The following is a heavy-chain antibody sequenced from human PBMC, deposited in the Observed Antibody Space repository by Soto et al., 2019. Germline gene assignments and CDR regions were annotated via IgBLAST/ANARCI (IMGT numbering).Heavy chain of an antibody. CDR2: ISGSGDTI. CDR3: ARVGCSASCFSDWFDP. Sequence: QVHLVESGGGLVKPGGSLRLSCAASGFTFSDYFMHWIRQAPGKGLEWVSYISGSGDTIHYADSVQGRFTISRDNAKSSLSLPMSSLRAEDTAVYYCARVGCSASCFSDWFDPWGQGTLVTVSS. CDR1: GFTFSDYF. V-gene: IGHV3-11*01. J-gene: IGHJ5*02. D-gene: IGHD2-2*01.